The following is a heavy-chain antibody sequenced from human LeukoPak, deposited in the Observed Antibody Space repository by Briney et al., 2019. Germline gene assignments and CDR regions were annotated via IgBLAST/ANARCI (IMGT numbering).Heavy chain of an antibody. Sequence: SETLSLTRIISGGSIRGYFWGWIRQPPGKGLEWIGYISDSGSTNYNASLKSRVTTSIDTSKNQFSLKLTSVTAADTAVYYCARASGVKGRAFDVWGQGTMVTVSS. J-gene: IGHJ3*01. CDR3: ARASGVKGRAFDV. V-gene: IGHV4-59*01. D-gene: IGHD3-10*01. CDR1: GGSIRGYF. CDR2: ISDSGST.